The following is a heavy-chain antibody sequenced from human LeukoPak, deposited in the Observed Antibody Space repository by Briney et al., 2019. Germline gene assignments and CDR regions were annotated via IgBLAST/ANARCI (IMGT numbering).Heavy chain of an antibody. J-gene: IGHJ6*03. CDR1: GFTFDDYA. D-gene: IGHD3-22*01. CDR2: ISWKSGTI. Sequence: GRSLRLSCAASGFTFDDYAMHWVRHAPGRGLEWVSGISWKSGTIDYADSVKGRFTISRDNAKNSLYLQMNSLRAEDTALYYCARHYYDSRYPTSGYYMDVWGKGTTVTVSS. CDR3: ARHYYDSRYPTSGYYMDV. V-gene: IGHV3-9*01.